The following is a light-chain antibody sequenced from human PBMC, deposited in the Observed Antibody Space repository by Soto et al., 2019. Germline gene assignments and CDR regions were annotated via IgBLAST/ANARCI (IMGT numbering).Light chain of an antibody. CDR1: RSFASSY. J-gene: IGKJ2*01. CDR3: QQYGASPPYT. V-gene: IGKV3-20*01. Sequence: EIVLTQSPATLSLSPGERATLSCRASRSFASSYLAWYQHKPGQAPRLLIYAASIRATGVPDRFSGSGSGTDFTLTISRLEPEDSAVYYCQQYGASPPYTFGQGTKVDIK. CDR2: AAS.